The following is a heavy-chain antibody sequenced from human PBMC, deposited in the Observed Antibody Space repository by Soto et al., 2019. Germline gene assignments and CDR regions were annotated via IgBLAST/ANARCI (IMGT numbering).Heavy chain of an antibody. Sequence: ASVKVSRKVFGYTLTELSMHWVRQAPGKGLEWMGGFDPEDGETIYAQKFQGRVTMTEDTSTDTASMELRRLRSEDTAVYYCATERDCTKGVCNCLGPWGEGTRVTVGS. CDR1: GYTLTELS. CDR3: ATERDCTKGVCNCLGP. CDR2: FDPEDGET. D-gene: IGHD2-8*01. V-gene: IGHV1-24*01. J-gene: IGHJ5*02.